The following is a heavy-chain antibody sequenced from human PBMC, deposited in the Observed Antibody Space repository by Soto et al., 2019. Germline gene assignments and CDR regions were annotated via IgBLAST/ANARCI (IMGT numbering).Heavy chain of an antibody. V-gene: IGHV4-34*01. CDR1: GGSFSGYY. CDR3: ASARYFDWLSFYYYGMDV. J-gene: IGHJ6*02. D-gene: IGHD3-9*01. CDR2: INHSGST. Sequence: SETLSLTCAVYGGSFSGYYWSWIRQPPGKGLEWIGEINHSGSTNYNPSLKSRVTISVDTSKNQFSLKLSSVTAADTAVYYCASARYFDWLSFYYYGMDVWGQGTTGTVSS.